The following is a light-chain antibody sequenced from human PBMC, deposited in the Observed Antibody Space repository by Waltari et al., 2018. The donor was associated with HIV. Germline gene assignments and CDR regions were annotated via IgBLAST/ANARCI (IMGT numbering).Light chain of an antibody. Sequence: SYVLTQPPSVSVAPSQPAMPTSRGNTIGTRSYHWYQQKPGQAPELVIYYDSDRPSGIPERCSGSNSGNSATLTIIRVEAGDEADYYCQVWDPSGDHLIFGGGTKLTVL. CDR3: QVWDPSGDHLI. CDR1: TIGTRS. CDR2: YDS. J-gene: IGLJ2*01. V-gene: IGLV3-21*04.